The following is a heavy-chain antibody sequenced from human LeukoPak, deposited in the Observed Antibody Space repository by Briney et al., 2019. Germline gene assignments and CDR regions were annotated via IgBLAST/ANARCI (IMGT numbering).Heavy chain of an antibody. Sequence: ASVKVSCKVSGYTLTELSMHWVRQAPGKGLEWMGGFDPEDGETIYAQKFQGRVTMTEDTSTDTAYMELSSLRSEDTAVYYCATKNTTTAAIIVYYYMDVWGKGTTVTVSS. V-gene: IGHV1-24*01. J-gene: IGHJ6*03. CDR2: FDPEDGET. CDR3: ATKNTTTAAIIVYYYMDV. D-gene: IGHD6-13*01. CDR1: GYTLTELS.